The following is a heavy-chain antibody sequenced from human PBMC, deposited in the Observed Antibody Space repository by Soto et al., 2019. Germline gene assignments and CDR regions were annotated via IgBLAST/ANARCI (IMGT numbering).Heavy chain of an antibody. J-gene: IGHJ6*02. V-gene: IGHV3-30*18. Sequence: QVQLVESGGGVVQPGRSLRLSCAASGFTFSSYGMHWVRQAPGKGLERVAVISYDGSNKYYADSVKGRFTISRDNSKNTLYLQMNSLRAEDTAVYYCAKLYHRNLRSSWDVDVGMDVWGQGTTVTVSS. CDR3: AKLYHRNLRSSWDVDVGMDV. CDR2: ISYDGSNK. D-gene: IGHD6-13*01. CDR1: GFTFSSYG.